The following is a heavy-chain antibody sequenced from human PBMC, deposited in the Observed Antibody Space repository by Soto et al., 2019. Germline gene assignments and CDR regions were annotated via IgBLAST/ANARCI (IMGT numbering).Heavy chain of an antibody. CDR3: ASFGVTTVTSLDY. D-gene: IGHD4-17*01. CDR1: GGSISSYY. V-gene: IGHV4-59*01. CDR2: IYYSWST. Sequence: QVQLQESGPGLVKPSETLSLTCTVSGGSISSYYWSWIRQPPGKGLEWIGYIYYSWSTNYNPSLKSRVTISVDTSKNQFSLQLSSVTAADTAVYYCASFGVTTVTSLDYWGQGTLVTVSS. J-gene: IGHJ4*02.